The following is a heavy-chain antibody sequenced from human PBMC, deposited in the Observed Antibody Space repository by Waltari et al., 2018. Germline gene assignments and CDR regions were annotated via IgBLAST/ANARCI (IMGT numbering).Heavy chain of an antibody. D-gene: IGHD5-12*01. J-gene: IGHJ4*02. CDR2: ISGSGGST. V-gene: IGHV3-23*01. CDR3: AKALRWLPYLDY. Sequence: EVQLLESGGGLVQPGGSLRLSCAASGFTFRSYAMSRVRQAPGKGLEWVSAISGSGGSTYYADSVKGRFTISRDNSKNTLYLQMNSLRAEDTAVYYCAKALRWLPYLDYWGQGTLVTVSS. CDR1: GFTFRSYA.